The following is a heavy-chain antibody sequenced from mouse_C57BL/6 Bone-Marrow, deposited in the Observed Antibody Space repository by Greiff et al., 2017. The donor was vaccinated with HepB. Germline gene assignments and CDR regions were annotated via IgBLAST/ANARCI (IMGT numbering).Heavy chain of an antibody. D-gene: IGHD6-1*01. J-gene: IGHJ3*01. CDR1: GYTFTSYG. V-gene: IGHV1-81*01. CDR3: AKLPSWFAY. Sequence: VQLQQSGAELARPGASVKLSCKASGYTFTSYGISWVKLRTGQGLEWIGEIYPRSGNTYYNEKFKGKATLTADKSSSTAYMELRSLTSEDSAVYFCAKLPSWFAYWGQGTLVTVSA. CDR2: IYPRSGNT.